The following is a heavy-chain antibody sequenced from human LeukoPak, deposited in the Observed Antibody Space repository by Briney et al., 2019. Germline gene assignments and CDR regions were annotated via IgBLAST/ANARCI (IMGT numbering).Heavy chain of an antibody. CDR2: IYYSGST. J-gene: IGHJ4*02. CDR3: TSYYSDSSAYRFGY. CDR1: GGSISSNNYY. Sequence: SETLSLTCTVPGGSISSNNYYWGWIRQPPGKGLEWIGSIYYSGSTYYNPSLKSRLTISVATSKNQLSLNLNSVTAADTAVYYCTSYYSDSSAYRFGYWGQGTLVTVSS. V-gene: IGHV4-39*01. D-gene: IGHD3-22*01.